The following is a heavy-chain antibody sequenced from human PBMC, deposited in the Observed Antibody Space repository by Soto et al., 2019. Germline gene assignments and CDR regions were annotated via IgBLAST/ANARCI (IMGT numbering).Heavy chain of an antibody. V-gene: IGHV5-51*01. Sequence: PGESLKISCRTSGYRFTSYWIAWVRQMPGKGLEWMGIIFPSDSDTRYSPSFQGQVTISADGSTSTVFLQWASLKASDTAAYFCARKDKSGYFNWFDPWGQGTLVTVSS. J-gene: IGHJ5*02. CDR1: GYRFTSYW. CDR3: ARKDKSGYFNWFDP. D-gene: IGHD3-22*01. CDR2: IFPSDSDT.